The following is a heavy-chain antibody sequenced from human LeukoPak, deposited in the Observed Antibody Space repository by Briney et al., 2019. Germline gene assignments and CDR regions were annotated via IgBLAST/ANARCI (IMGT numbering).Heavy chain of an antibody. J-gene: IGHJ4*02. CDR1: GFTFSSYS. V-gene: IGHV3-21*01. CDR2: ISSSCSYI. D-gene: IGHD5-12*01. Sequence: NPGGSLRLSCAASGFTFSSYSMNWVRQAPGKGLEWVSSISSSCSYIYYADSVKGQFTISRDNAKNSLYLQMNSLRAEDTAVYYCAREGGYSGYDMDYWGQGTLVTVSS. CDR3: AREGGYSGYDMDY.